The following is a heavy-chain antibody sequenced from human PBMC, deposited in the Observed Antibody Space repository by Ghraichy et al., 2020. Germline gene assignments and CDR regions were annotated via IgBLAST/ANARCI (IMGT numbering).Heavy chain of an antibody. V-gene: IGHV3-23*01. D-gene: IGHD2-2*01. CDR3: AKHCSSSRCYVDY. CDR2: ISSSGTST. CDR1: GFTFSSYG. Sequence: GGSLRLSCAASGFTFSSYGMSWVRQAPGKGLQWVSGISSSGTSTYNVDSVKGRFTISRDNSNNTLYLQLSSLRAEDTAIYYCAKHCSSSRCYVDYWGQGALVTVSS. J-gene: IGHJ4*02.